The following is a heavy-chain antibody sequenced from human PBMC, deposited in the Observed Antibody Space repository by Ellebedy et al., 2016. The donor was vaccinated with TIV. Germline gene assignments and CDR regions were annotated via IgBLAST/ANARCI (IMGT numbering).Heavy chain of an antibody. CDR1: GFSFRSYW. CDR2: IRQEGDVK. V-gene: IGHV3-7*01. Sequence: GESLKISCIASGFSFRSYWMAWVRQAPGKGLEWVADIRQEGDVKYYVDSVKGRFTVSRDNAQNSLYLQKKSLRVEDTAVYYCARRASYGDYAVQVNSWFDRWGQGTLVTVSS. D-gene: IGHD4-17*01. CDR3: ARRASYGDYAVQVNSWFDR. J-gene: IGHJ5*02.